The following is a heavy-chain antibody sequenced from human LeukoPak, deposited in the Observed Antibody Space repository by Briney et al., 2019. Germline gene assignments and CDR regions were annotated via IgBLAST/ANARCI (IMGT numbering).Heavy chain of an antibody. J-gene: IGHJ4*02. CDR2: IKQDGSDK. V-gene: IGHV3-7*03. D-gene: IGHD3-22*01. Sequence: PGGSLRLSCAASGFTFSSNWMSWVRQAPGKGLEWVANIKQDGSDKQYVDSVKGRFTISRDNSKNTLYLQMNSLRAEDTAVYYCAKVSPYYDSSGYYLYYFDYWGQGTLVTVAS. CDR1: GFTFSSNW. CDR3: AKVSPYYDSSGYYLYYFDY.